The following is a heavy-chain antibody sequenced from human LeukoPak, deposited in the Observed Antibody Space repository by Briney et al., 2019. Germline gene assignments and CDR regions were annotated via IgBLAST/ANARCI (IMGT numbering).Heavy chain of an antibody. J-gene: IGHJ3*02. CDR1: GGSISSGGYY. Sequence: PSQTLSLTCTVSGGSISSGGYYWSWIRQHPGKGLEWIGYIYYSGSTCYNPSLKSRVTISVDTSKNQFSLKLSSVTAADTAVYYCARAFMTTVVTSNAFDIWGQGTMVTVSS. CDR3: ARAFMTTVVTSNAFDI. CDR2: IYYSGST. D-gene: IGHD4-23*01. V-gene: IGHV4-31*03.